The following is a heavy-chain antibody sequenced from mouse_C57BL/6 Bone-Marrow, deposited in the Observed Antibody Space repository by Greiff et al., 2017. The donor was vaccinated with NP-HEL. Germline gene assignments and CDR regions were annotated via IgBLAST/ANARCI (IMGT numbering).Heavy chain of an antibody. D-gene: IGHD1-1*01. J-gene: IGHJ4*01. CDR3: ATRSTTVVAPYAMDY. V-gene: IGHV1-82*01. CDR1: GYAFSSSW. CDR2: IYPGDGDT. Sequence: QVQLQQSGPELVKPGASVKISCKASGYAFSSSWMNWVKQRPGKGLEWIGRIYPGDGDTNYNGKFKGKATLTADKSSSTAYMQLSSLTSEDSAVYCCATRSTTVVAPYAMDYWGQGTSVTVSS.